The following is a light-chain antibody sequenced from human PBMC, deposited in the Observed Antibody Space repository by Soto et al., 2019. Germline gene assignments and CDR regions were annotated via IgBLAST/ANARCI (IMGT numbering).Light chain of an antibody. CDR3: LSADSSGSYPYV. Sequence: SYELTQPPSVSVSLGQMARITCSGEALPKKYAYWYQQKPGQFPVLVIYKDTERPSGTPERFSGSSSGTIVTLTISGVQAEDEADYYCLSADSSGSYPYVFGTGTKLTVL. V-gene: IGLV3-16*01. J-gene: IGLJ1*01. CDR2: KDT. CDR1: ALPKKY.